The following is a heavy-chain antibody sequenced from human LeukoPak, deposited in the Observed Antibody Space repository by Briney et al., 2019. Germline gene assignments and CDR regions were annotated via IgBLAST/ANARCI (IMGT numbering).Heavy chain of an antibody. CDR3: ARDRGGSARHGFDAFDI. V-gene: IGHV3-7*01. CDR2: IKQDGGEK. D-gene: IGHD3-10*01. J-gene: IGHJ3*02. Sequence: GGSLRLSCAASGFTFSNYWMNWVRQAPGKGLEWVAIIKQDGGEKSYVDSVKGRFTISRDNAKNSLHLQMNSLRAEDTAVYYRARDRGGSARHGFDAFDILGQGTMVTVSS. CDR1: GFTFSNYW.